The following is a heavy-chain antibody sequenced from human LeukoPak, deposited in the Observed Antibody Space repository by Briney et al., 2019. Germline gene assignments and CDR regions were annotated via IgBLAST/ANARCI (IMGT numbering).Heavy chain of an antibody. CDR1: GYTFTGYY. CDR3: ARDYYGSGSYYGNFDY. Sequence: ASVKVSGKASGYTFTGYYMHWVRQAPGQGLEWMGRINPNSGGTNYAQKFQGRVTMTRDTSISTAYMELSRLRSDDTAVYYCARDYYGSGSYYGNFDYWGQGTLVTVSS. CDR2: INPNSGGT. J-gene: IGHJ4*02. D-gene: IGHD3-10*01. V-gene: IGHV1-2*06.